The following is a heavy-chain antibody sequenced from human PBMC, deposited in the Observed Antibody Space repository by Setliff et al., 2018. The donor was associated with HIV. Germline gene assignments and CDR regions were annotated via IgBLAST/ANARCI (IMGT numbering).Heavy chain of an antibody. CDR3: AKAWTVVVMTSRDAFDI. J-gene: IGHJ3*02. CDR2: ISGSGSST. CDR1: GFTFSSYV. V-gene: IGHV3-23*01. Sequence: GGSLRLSCAASGFTFSSYVMNWVRQAPGKGLEWVSAISGSGSSTYYADSVKGRFTISRDNSKNTLYLQMNSLGVEDTAIYYCAKAWTVVVMTSRDAFDIWGQGTVVTVSS. D-gene: IGHD2-21*01.